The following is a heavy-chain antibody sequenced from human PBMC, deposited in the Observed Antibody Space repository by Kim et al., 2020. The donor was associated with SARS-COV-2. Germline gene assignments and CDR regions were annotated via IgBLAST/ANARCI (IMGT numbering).Heavy chain of an antibody. V-gene: IGHV3-11*01. CDR1: GFTFTDHY. CDR3: AREGRLTMIRGVALDY. CDR2: ISSSGISI. Sequence: GGSLRLSCAASGFTFTDHYMSWIRQAPGKGLEWVSYISSSGISIDYADSVYGRFTISRDNAKNSLYLQMNSLRVEDTAMYYCAREGRLTMIRGVALDYWGQGTLVTVSS. D-gene: IGHD3-10*01. J-gene: IGHJ4*02.